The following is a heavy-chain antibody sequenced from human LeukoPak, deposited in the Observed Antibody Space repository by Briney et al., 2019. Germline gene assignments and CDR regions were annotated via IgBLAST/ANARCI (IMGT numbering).Heavy chain of an antibody. D-gene: IGHD4-17*01. Sequence: PSETLSLTCTVSGGSISSYYWSWIRQPPGKGLEWIGYIYYSGSTNYNPSLKSRVTISVDKSKNQFSLKLSSVTAADTAVYYCARETTVTTFWYFDLWGRGTLVTVSS. CDR1: GGSISSYY. J-gene: IGHJ2*01. CDR2: IYYSGST. V-gene: IGHV4-59*12. CDR3: ARETTVTTFWYFDL.